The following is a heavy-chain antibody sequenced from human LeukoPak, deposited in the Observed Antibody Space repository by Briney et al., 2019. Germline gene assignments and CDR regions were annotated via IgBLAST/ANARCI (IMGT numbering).Heavy chain of an antibody. CDR2: MNPNSGNT. J-gene: IGHJ4*02. CDR3: AREGRAWLVYVY. D-gene: IGHD6-19*01. Sequence: GASVKVSCKASGYTFTGYYMHWVRQAPGQGLEWMGWMNPNSGNTGYAQKFQGRVTITRNTSISTAYMELSSLRSEDTAVYYCAREGRAWLVYVYWGQGTLVTVSS. V-gene: IGHV1-8*03. CDR1: GYTFTGYY.